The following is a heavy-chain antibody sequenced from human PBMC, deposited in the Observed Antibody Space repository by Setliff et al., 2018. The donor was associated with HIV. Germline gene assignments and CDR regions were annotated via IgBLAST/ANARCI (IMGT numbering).Heavy chain of an antibody. D-gene: IGHD4-17*01. CDR2: IGSYSGYT. J-gene: IGHJ6*04. CDR1: GYTFSGYY. Sequence: GASVKVSCKASGYTFSGYYIHWVRQAPGQGLEWMGWIGSYSGYTIYAKKFQDRLTMTTDTSTSTAYMELRSLRSDDTAIYYCARDNYDDYSRVQMDVWGKGTTVTVSS. CDR3: ARDNYDDYSRVQMDV. V-gene: IGHV1-18*04.